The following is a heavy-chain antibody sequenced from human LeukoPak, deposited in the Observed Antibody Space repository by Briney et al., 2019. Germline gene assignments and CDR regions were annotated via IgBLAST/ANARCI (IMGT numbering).Heavy chain of an antibody. CDR2: SNHSGST. J-gene: IGHJ6*03. D-gene: IGHD2-21*02. Sequence: SETLSLTCAVYGGSFSCYYWSWIRQPPGKGLEWIGESNHSGSTNYNPSLKSRVTISVDTSKNQFSLKLSSVTAADTAVYYWAGGCDSTAHVYYYYYMDVWGKGTTVTVSS. V-gene: IGHV4-34*01. CDR1: GGSFSCYY. CDR3: AGGCDSTAHVYYYYYMDV.